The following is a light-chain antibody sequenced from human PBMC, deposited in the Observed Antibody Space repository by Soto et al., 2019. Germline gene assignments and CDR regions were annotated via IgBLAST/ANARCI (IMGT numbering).Light chain of an antibody. J-gene: IGLJ1*01. CDR3: SSHVGTNSYV. CDR2: EVY. CDR1: SSDVGGYNY. Sequence: QSALTQPPSASGSPGQSVTISCTGTSSDVGGYNYVSWYQHHPGKAPKLIIYEVYKRPSGVPDRFSGSKPGNTAALTVSGLQAEDEADHYCSSHVGTNSYVFATGTKVTVL. V-gene: IGLV2-8*01.